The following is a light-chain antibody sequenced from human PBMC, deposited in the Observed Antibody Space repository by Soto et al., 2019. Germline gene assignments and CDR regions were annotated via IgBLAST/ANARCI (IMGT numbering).Light chain of an antibody. CDR2: VAS. Sequence: DIQMTQSPSSLSASVGDTVTITCRATQNIRTYLNWYQQKPGKAPKVLIYVASTLQSGVPSRFSGSGSGTDFTLTISSLQPEDFATYYCQQTYSTLWTFGQATKVDIK. CDR3: QQTYSTLWT. CDR1: QNIRTY. J-gene: IGKJ1*01. V-gene: IGKV1-39*01.